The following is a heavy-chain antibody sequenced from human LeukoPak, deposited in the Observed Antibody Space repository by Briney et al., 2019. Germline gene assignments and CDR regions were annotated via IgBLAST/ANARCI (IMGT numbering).Heavy chain of an antibody. CDR1: GFIFRNYD. V-gene: IGHV3-30*02. Sequence: GGSLRLSCAASGFIFRNYDIHWVRQTPGKGREWVAFIRNGGGNGKNLDYYTDSVRGRFIISRDNSKNSLYLQMNRLKPEDTAMYFCAKSRAPTADPDAFDVWGQGTMVTVSS. D-gene: IGHD1-14*01. CDR3: AKSRAPTADPDAFDV. CDR2: IRNGGGNGKNLD. J-gene: IGHJ3*01.